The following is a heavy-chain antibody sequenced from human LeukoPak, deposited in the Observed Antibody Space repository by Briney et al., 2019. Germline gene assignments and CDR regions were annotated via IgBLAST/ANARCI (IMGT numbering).Heavy chain of an antibody. Sequence: ASVKVSCKASGYTFTGYYMHWVRQAPGQGLEWMGWINPNSGGTNYAQKFQGRVTMTRDTSISTAYMELSRLRSDDTAVYYCARDRPGYSSGLYSDYWGQGTLVAVSS. CDR3: ARDRPGYSSGLYSDY. J-gene: IGHJ4*02. V-gene: IGHV1-2*02. CDR2: INPNSGGT. D-gene: IGHD6-19*01. CDR1: GYTFTGYY.